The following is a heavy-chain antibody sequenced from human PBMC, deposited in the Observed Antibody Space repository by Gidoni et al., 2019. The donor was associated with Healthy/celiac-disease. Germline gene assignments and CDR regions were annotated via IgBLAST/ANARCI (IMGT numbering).Heavy chain of an antibody. Sequence: HVQLQQWGAGLFKPSETLSLTCAVYGGSFSGYYWSWIRQPPGKGLEWIGEINHSGSTNYNPSLKSRVTISVDTSKNQFSLKLSSVTAADTAVYYCARGRQVFWSGYSTYYYYGMDVWGQGTTVTVSS. CDR2: INHSGST. CDR1: GGSFSGYY. CDR3: ARGRQVFWSGYSTYYYYGMDV. D-gene: IGHD3-3*01. V-gene: IGHV4-34*01. J-gene: IGHJ6*02.